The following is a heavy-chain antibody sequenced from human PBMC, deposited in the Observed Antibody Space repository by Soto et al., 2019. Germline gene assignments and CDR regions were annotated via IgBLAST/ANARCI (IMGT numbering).Heavy chain of an antibody. J-gene: IGHJ4*02. D-gene: IGHD3-22*01. Sequence: SETLSLTCAVYGGSFSGYYWSWIRQPPGKGLEWIGEINHSGSTNYNPSLKSRVTISVDTSKNQFSLKLSSVTAADTAVYYCARGRYYDSSGYTVFDYWGQGTLVTVSS. CDR1: GGSFSGYY. CDR2: INHSGST. CDR3: ARGRYYDSSGYTVFDY. V-gene: IGHV4-34*01.